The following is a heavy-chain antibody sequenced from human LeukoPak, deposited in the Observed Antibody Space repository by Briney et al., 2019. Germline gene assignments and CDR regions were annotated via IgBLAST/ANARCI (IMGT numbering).Heavy chain of an antibody. Sequence: GGSRRLSCAVSGFTFSNFWMSWVRQAPGRGLEWVANIHPEGNEKYHVESVKGRFTISGDNTKNLLFLQMNGLRVEDTAVYYCARGNDFSGDHWCQGTLVTVSS. D-gene: IGHD1-1*01. CDR1: GFTFSNFW. J-gene: IGHJ4*02. CDR2: IHPEGNEK. CDR3: ARGNDFSGDH. V-gene: IGHV3-7*04.